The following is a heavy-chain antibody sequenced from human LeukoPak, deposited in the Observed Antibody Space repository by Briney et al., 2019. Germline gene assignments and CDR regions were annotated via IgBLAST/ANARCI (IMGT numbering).Heavy chain of an antibody. J-gene: IGHJ5*02. D-gene: IGHD3-16*02. CDR3: AKEAAVSYYDYVWGSYRPYNWFDP. CDR2: ISYDGSNK. Sequence: PGRSLRLSCAASGFTFSSYGMHWVRQAPGKGLEWVAVISYDGSNKYYADSVKGRFTISRDNSKNTLYLQMNSLRAEDTAVYYCAKEAAVSYYDYVWGSYRPYNWFDPWGQGTLVTVSS. V-gene: IGHV3-30*18. CDR1: GFTFSSYG.